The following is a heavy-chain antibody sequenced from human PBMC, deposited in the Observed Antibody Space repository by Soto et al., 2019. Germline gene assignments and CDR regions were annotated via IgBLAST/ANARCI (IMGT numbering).Heavy chain of an antibody. D-gene: IGHD5-18*01. CDR2: ISYDGSNT. Sequence: QVQLVESGGGVVQPGRSLRLPCAASGFTFSSYGMHWVPQAPGKGLEWVAVISYDGSNTYYADSVKGRFTISRDNSKNTLYLQMNSLRAEDTAVYYCAKDYIRWIPLWLPEYWGQGTLVTVSS. J-gene: IGHJ4*02. CDR3: AKDYIRWIPLWLPEY. CDR1: GFTFSSYG. V-gene: IGHV3-30*18.